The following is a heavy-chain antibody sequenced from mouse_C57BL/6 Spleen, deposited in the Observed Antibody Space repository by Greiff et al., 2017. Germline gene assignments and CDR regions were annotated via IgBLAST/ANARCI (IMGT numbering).Heavy chain of an antibody. CDR3: ARSHSSGPWFAY. Sequence: VHVKQSGAELVKPGASVKLSCTASGFNIKDYYMHWVKQRTEQGLEWIGRIDPEDGETKYAPKFQGKATITADTSSNTAYLQLSSLTSEDTAVYYCARSHSSGPWFAYWGQGTLVTVSA. J-gene: IGHJ3*01. CDR1: GFNIKDYY. V-gene: IGHV14-2*01. CDR2: IDPEDGET. D-gene: IGHD3-2*02.